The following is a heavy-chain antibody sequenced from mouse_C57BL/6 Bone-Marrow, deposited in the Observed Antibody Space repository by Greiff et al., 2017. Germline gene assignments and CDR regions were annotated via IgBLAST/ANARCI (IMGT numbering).Heavy chain of an antibody. CDR1: GYTFTSYT. Sequence: LQESGAELARPGASVKMSCKASGYTFTSYTMHWVKQRPGQGLEWIGYINPSSGYTKYNQKFKDKATLTADKSSSTAYMQLSSLTSEDSAVYYCARSFYAPFAYWGQGTLVTVSA. V-gene: IGHV1-4*01. CDR3: ARSFYAPFAY. D-gene: IGHD2-3*01. CDR2: INPSSGYT. J-gene: IGHJ3*01.